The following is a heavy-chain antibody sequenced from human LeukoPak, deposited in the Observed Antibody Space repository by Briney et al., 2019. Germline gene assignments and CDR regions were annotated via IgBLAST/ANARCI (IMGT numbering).Heavy chain of an antibody. J-gene: IGHJ4*02. CDR1: GGSFISSY. V-gene: IGHV4-59*12. Sequence: SETLSLTCTVSGGSFISSYWSWIRQPPGKGLEWIASGDYSGGTYYNPSLESRVAISADMSKKQISLKLASVTGADTAVYYCAGERGEEYSSGWYKTNFFYNWGQGIRVTVSS. CDR2: GDYSGGT. CDR3: AGERGEEYSSGWYKTNFFYN. D-gene: IGHD6-19*01.